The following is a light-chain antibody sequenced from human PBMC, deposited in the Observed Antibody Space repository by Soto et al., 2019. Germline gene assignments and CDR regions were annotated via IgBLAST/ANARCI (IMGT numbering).Light chain of an antibody. CDR2: AAS. CDR1: QSISSY. J-gene: IGKJ3*01. V-gene: IGKV1-39*01. Sequence: DIQMTQSPSSLSASVGDRVTIICRASQSISSYLNWYQQKPGKAPKLLIYAASSLQSGVPSRFSGSGSGTDFTLTISSLQPEDFATYYCQQSYSTPSFGPGTKVDIK. CDR3: QQSYSTPS.